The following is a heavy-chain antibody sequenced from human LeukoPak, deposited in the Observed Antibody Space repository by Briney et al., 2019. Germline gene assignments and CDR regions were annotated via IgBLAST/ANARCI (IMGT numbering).Heavy chain of an antibody. V-gene: IGHV4-34*01. CDR3: AIQIHPWGEDY. CDR2: INHSGST. D-gene: IGHD3-16*01. J-gene: IGHJ4*02. CDR1: GVFITTYY. Sequence: SETLSLTCTVSGVFITTYYWSWIRQPPGKGLEWIGEINHSGSTNYNPSLKSRVTISVDTSKNQFSLKLSSVTAADTAVYYCAIQIHPWGEDYWGQGTLVTVSS.